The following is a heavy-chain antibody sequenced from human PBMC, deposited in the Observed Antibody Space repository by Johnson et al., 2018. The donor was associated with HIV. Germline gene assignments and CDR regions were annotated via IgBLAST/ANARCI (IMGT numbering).Heavy chain of an antibody. CDR2: ISYDGSNK. CDR1: GFTFSSYA. J-gene: IGHJ3*02. Sequence: QVQLVESGGGVVQPGRSLRLSCAASGFTFSSYAMHWVRQAPGKGLEWVAVISYDGSNKYYADSVKGRFTISRDNSKNTLYLQMNSLRAEDTAVYYCARRNGGVAFDSGGQETMVNVSS. V-gene: IGHV3-30-3*01. CDR3: ARRNGGVAFDS. D-gene: IGHD2-8*01.